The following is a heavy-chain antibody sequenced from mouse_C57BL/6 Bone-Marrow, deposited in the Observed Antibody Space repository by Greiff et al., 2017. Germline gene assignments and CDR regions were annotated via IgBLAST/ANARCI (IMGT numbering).Heavy chain of an antibody. V-gene: IGHV1-81*01. Sequence: VQGVESGAELARPGASVKLSCKASGYTFTSYGISWVKQRTGQGLEWIGEIYPRSGNTYYNEKFKGKATLTADKSSSTAYVELRSLTSEDSAVYCCARGSYYSNYFDYWGQGTTLTVSS. CDR3: ARGSYYSNYFDY. CDR1: GYTFTSYG. D-gene: IGHD2-5*01. J-gene: IGHJ2*01. CDR2: IYPRSGNT.